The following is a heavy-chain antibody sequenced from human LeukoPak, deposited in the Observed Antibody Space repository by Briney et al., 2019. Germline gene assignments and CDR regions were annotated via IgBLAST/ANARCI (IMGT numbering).Heavy chain of an antibody. J-gene: IGHJ4*02. CDR3: ARDQSPGGKYYYDSSGYFCY. D-gene: IGHD3-22*01. V-gene: IGHV3-48*04. CDR2: ISSSSSTI. CDR1: GFTFSSYS. Sequence: GGSLRLSCAASGFTFSSYSMNWVRQAPGKGLEWVSYISSSSSTIYYADSVKGRFTISRDNAKNSLYLQMNSLRAEDTAVYYCARDQSPGGKYYYDSSGYFCYWGQGTLVTVSS.